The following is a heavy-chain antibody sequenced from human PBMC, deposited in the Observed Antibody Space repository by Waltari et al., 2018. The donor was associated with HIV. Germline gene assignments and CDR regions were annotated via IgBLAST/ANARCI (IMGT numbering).Heavy chain of an antibody. CDR1: GFTFSDYY. CDR2: IRRRDKTE. V-gene: IGHV3-11*01. J-gene: IGHJ4*02. CDR3: ARGLYDVWSGFYPDY. D-gene: IGHD3-3*01. Sequence: QAQLVESGGGLVKPGGSLRLSCAASGFTFSDYYMSWIRQAPGKGLGVFSDIRRRDKTEHDADSVKGRFTISRDNAKNSLYLQMNTLRAEDTAVYYCARGLYDVWSGFYPDYWGQGTLVSVSS.